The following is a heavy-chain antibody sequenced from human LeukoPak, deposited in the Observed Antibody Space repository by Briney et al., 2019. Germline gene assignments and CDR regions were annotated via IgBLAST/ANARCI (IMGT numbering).Heavy chain of an antibody. CDR3: AREVRIRPYYYYMDV. Sequence: SETLSLTCTVSGGSISSSSYYWGWIRQPPGKGLEWIGSIYYSGSTYYNPSLKSRVTISVDTSKNQFSLKLSSVTAADTAVYYCAREVRIRPYYYYMDVWGKGTTVTISS. V-gene: IGHV4-39*07. J-gene: IGHJ6*03. D-gene: IGHD3-10*01. CDR1: GGSISSSSYY. CDR2: IYYSGST.